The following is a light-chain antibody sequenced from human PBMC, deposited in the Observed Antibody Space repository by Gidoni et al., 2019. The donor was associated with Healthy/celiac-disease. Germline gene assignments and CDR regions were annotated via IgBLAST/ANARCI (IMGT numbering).Light chain of an antibody. CDR2: GAS. Sequence: VLTQSPGPLSLSPGERATLSCRASQSVSSSYLAWYQQKPGQAPRLLIYGASTRATRTPDRFSGSGSGTDFTLTISRLEPEDFAVYYCQQYGSSPPWTFGQGTKVEIK. CDR1: QSVSSSY. V-gene: IGKV3-20*01. J-gene: IGKJ1*01. CDR3: QQYGSSPPWT.